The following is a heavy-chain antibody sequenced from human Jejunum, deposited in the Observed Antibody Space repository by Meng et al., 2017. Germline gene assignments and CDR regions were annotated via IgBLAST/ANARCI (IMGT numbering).Heavy chain of an antibody. J-gene: IGHJ5*02. V-gene: IGHV4-4*02. CDR2: ISHTGRI. CDR1: GGSISNNNW. CDR3: ARDLLDPNIAATGWFDP. Sequence: QGQLQESGPGLVKPSGTLSLTCAVSGGSISNNNWWSWVRQPPGKGLEWIGEISHTGRINYNPSLKSRVTMSLDKSKNQFSLDLTSVTGADTAVYYCARDLLDPNIAATGWFDPWGQGTLVTVSS. D-gene: IGHD2/OR15-2a*01.